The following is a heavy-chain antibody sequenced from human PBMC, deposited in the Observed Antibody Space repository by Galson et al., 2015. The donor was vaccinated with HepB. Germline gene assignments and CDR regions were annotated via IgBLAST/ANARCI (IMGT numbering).Heavy chain of an antibody. Sequence: SLRLSCAGSGFTFGDYTMSWFRQAPGKGLEWVGFIRDKAYSAATEYAASVKGRFTISRDDSKSIAYLQMNNLKIEDTAVYYCTRAPDDSSGYISFDYWGQGTLVTVSS. CDR3: TRAPDDSSGYISFDY. V-gene: IGHV3-49*03. J-gene: IGHJ4*02. CDR2: IRDKAYSAAT. CDR1: GFTFGDYT. D-gene: IGHD3-22*01.